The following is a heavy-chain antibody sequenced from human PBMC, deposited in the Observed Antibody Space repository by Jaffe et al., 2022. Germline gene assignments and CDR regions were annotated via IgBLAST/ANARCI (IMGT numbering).Heavy chain of an antibody. V-gene: IGHV4-34*01. J-gene: IGHJ6*03. D-gene: IGHD3-22*01. CDR2: INHSGST. CDR1: GGSFSGYY. Sequence: QVQLQQWGAGLLKPSETLSLTCAVYGGSFSGYYWSWIRQPPGKGLEWIGEINHSGSTNYNPSLKSRVTISVDTSKNQFSLKLSSVTAADTAVYYCARGRTLTGYYPRWNYYYMDVWGKGTTVTVSS. CDR3: ARGRTLTGYYPRWNYYYMDV.